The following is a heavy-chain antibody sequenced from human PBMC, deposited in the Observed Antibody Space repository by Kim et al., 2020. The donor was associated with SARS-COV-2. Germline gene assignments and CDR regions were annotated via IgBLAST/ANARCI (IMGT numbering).Heavy chain of an antibody. Sequence: TYYADSVKGRFTISRDNSKNTLYLQMNSLRAEDTAVYYCATSGSRGYFDYWGQGTLVTVSS. CDR3: ATSGSRGYFDY. V-gene: IGHV3-23*01. D-gene: IGHD1-26*01. J-gene: IGHJ4*02. CDR2: T.